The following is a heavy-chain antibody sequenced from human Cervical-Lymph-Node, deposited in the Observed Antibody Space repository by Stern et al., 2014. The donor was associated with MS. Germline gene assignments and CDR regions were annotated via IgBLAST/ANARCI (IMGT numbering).Heavy chain of an antibody. D-gene: IGHD2-15*01. J-gene: IGHJ5*02. CDR2: LIPILGLA. Sequence: VQLVESGAEVKKPGSSMNVSCKTSGGTFSSSYAITWLRQAPGQGLEWKGRLIPILGLANYAQKFQDRVTITADTSTSTTYMQLSSLRSEDTAVYYCARGVVSNRAAATLHNLFDPWGQGTLVTVSS. CDR1: GGTFSSSYA. V-gene: IGHV1-69*09. CDR3: ARGVVSNRAAATLHNLFDP.